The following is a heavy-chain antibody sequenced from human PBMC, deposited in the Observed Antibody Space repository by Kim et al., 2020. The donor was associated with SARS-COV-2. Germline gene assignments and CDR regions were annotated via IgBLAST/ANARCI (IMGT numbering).Heavy chain of an antibody. D-gene: IGHD6-19*01. Sequence: SETLSLTCTVSGCSISSYYWSWIRQPPGKGLEWIGYIYYSGSTNYNPSLKSRVTISVDTYKNQFSLKLSSVTAADTAVYYCARVASSIAVAVAFDPWGQGTLVAVSS. CDR3: ARVASSIAVAVAFDP. CDR1: GCSISSYY. J-gene: IGHJ5*02. CDR2: IYYSGST. V-gene: IGHV4-59*01.